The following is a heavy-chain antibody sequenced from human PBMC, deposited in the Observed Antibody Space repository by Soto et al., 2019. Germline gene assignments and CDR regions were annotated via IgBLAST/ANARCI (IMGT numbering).Heavy chain of an antibody. J-gene: IGHJ5*01. CDR3: ARLIGNSWLDS. CDR2: TYYRSRWQT. CDR1: GDSVSSNDAT. Sequence: QVQLQQSGPGLVKPSQTLSLTCAISGDSVSSNDATWDWIRQSPSRGLEWLGRTYYRSRWQTDSAISVNSPISITPDTSNNPVSLQLNSVTPDDTAVYYCARLIGNSWLDSWGQGTLVTVSS. D-gene: IGHD3-16*01. V-gene: IGHV6-1*01.